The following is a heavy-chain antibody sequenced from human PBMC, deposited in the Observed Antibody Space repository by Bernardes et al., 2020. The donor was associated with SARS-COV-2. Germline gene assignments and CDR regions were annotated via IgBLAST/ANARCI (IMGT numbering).Heavy chain of an antibody. Sequence: GGSLRLSCAASGFTFRSYSMHWVRKAPVKGLEWVAVISYDGSNKYYADSGKGRFTIYRDNSKNTLYLQMNSLRAEDTAVYYCARGSVVGRGMDVWGQGTTVTVSS. D-gene: IGHD2-21*01. V-gene: IGHV3-30-3*01. J-gene: IGHJ6*02. CDR2: ISYDGSNK. CDR3: ARGSVVGRGMDV. CDR1: GFTFRSYS.